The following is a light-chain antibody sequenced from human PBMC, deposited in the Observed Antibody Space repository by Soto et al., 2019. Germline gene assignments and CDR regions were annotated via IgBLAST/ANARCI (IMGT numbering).Light chain of an antibody. Sequence: IVLTQSPGTLSLSPVERVTVSCRASQSVSSNYLTLYQHKPGQAPRLLIYDASTMATVIPERFSGSWSGTDFTLTVSRLEPEDFARYYCQQSGDLITFGQVTRREMK. CDR3: QQSGDLIT. J-gene: IGKJ5*01. CDR1: QSVSSNY. V-gene: IGKV3-20*01. CDR2: DAS.